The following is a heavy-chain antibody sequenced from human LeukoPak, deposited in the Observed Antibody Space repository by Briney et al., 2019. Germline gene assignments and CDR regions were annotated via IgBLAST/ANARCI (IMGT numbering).Heavy chain of an antibody. V-gene: IGHV3-7*03. CDR1: GFTFSSYW. Sequence: PGGSLRLSCAASGFTFSSYWMTWVRQAPGKGLEWVANIKQDGIEKYYVDSVKGRFTISRDNAENSMYLQMNSLRAEDTVVYFCARALGVTPPYYFSYGMDVWGKGATVTVSS. D-gene: IGHD2-21*02. CDR3: ARALGVTPPYYFSYGMDV. CDR2: IKQDGIEK. J-gene: IGHJ6*04.